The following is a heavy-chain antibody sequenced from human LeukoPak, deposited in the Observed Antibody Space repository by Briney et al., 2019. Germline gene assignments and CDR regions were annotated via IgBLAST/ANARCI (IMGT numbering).Heavy chain of an antibody. D-gene: IGHD1-26*01. J-gene: IGHJ4*02. Sequence: SETLSLTCTVSGGSISSGDYFWSWIRQPPGKGLEWIGYIYHSGSTYYDPSLKSRVTISVDRSKDQFSLKLTSVTAADTAVCYCARVRVGATRPFDYWGQGTLVTVSS. CDR3: ARVRVGATRPFDY. CDR2: IYHSGST. V-gene: IGHV4-30-2*01. CDR1: GGSISSGDYF.